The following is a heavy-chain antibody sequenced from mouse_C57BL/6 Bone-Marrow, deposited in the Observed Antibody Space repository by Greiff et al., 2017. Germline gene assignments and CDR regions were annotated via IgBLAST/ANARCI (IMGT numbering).Heavy chain of an antibody. J-gene: IGHJ3*01. CDR1: GYAFSSSW. V-gene: IGHV1-82*01. CDR3: AIIEGFAY. CDR2: IYPGDGDT. Sequence: QVQLQQSGPELVKPGASVKISCKASGYAFSSSWMNWVKQRPGKGLEWIGRIYPGDGDTNYNGKFKGKATLTADKSSSTAYMQLSSLTSEDSAVYFCAIIEGFAYWGQVTLVTVSA.